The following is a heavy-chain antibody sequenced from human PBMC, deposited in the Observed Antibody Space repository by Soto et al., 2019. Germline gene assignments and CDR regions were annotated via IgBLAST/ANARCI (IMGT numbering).Heavy chain of an antibody. D-gene: IGHD3-22*01. CDR2: ITPMFGTP. CDR3: ARDGTLYDSSAYYYLY. V-gene: IGHV1-69*13. CDR1: GGTFSRYT. J-gene: IGHJ4*02. Sequence: GXSVKVSCKASGGTFSRYTITWVRQAPGQGLEWMGGITPMFGTPNYAQKFQGRVTITADESTSTAHMELSSLRSEDTAMYYCARDGTLYDSSAYYYLYWGQGTLVTVSS.